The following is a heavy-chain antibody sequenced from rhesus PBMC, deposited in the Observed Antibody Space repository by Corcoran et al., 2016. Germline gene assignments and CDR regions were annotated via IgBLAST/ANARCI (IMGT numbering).Heavy chain of an antibody. Sequence: QVQLQESGPGVVKPSETLSLTCAVSVGSIIDSYRWSWIRQPPGKGLEWIGYICRSSTGTNYDPALKSGVTISKATSKNQFYLKLSSVTAADTAVYYCARVVYSNYLEYFEFWGQGALVTVSS. CDR1: VGSIIDSYR. D-gene: IGHD4-23*01. CDR2: ICRSSTGT. J-gene: IGHJ1*01. V-gene: IGHV4S10*01. CDR3: ARVVYSNYLEYFEF.